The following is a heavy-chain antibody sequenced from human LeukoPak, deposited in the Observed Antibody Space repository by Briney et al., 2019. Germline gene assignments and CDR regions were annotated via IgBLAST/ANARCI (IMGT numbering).Heavy chain of an antibody. J-gene: IGHJ4*02. CDR1: GFTFSSYA. CDR3: AKGGPAILYCSSTSCYLY. V-gene: IGHV3-23*01. CDR2: ISGSGGST. D-gene: IGHD2-2*01. Sequence: PAGSLRLSCAASGFTFSSYAMSWVRQAPGKGLEWFSAISGSGGSTYYADSVKGRFTISRDNSKNTLYLQMNSLRAEDTAVYYCAKGGPAILYCSSTSCYLYWGQGTLVTVSS.